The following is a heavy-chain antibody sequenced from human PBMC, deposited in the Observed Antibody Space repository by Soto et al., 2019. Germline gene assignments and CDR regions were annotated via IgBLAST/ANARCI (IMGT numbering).Heavy chain of an antibody. D-gene: IGHD3-10*01. CDR2: ISTNNDAI. V-gene: IGHV3-48*01. CDR3: ASVLGSRRSGSYPSY. CDR1: GFSISDCS. Sequence: ESGGGLVQPGGSLRLSCAASGFSISDCSMNWVRRAPGKGLEWISYISTNNDAIYCADSVKGRFTISRDNAKNSLYLQMNSLRAEDTALYYCASVLGSRRSGSYPSYWGQGTLVTVSS. J-gene: IGHJ4*02.